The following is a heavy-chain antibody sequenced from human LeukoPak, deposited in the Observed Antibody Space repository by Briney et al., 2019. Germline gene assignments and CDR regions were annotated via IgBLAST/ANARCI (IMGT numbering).Heavy chain of an antibody. CDR1: GFTFSSYG. V-gene: IGHV3-33*08. D-gene: IGHD3-10*01. J-gene: IGHJ4*02. CDR2: IWYDGSNK. Sequence: PERSLRLSCAASGFTFSSYGMHWVRQAPGKGLEWVAVIWYDGSNKYYADSVKGRFTISRDNSKNTLYLQMNSLRAEDTAVYYCARESLRGVSSPLDYWGQGTLVTVSS. CDR3: ARESLRGVSSPLDY.